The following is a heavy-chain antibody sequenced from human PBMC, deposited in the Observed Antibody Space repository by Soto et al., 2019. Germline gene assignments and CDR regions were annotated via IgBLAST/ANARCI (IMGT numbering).Heavy chain of an antibody. V-gene: IGHV4-30-4*01. CDR1: GGSISSGDYY. CDR2: IYYSGST. D-gene: IGHD3-10*01. CDR3: ARVSIMVRGVGNWFDP. J-gene: IGHJ5*02. Sequence: SETLSLTCTVSGGSISSGDYYWSWIRQPPGKGLGWIGYIYYSGSTYYNPSLKSRVTISVDTSKNQFSLKLSSVTAADTAVYYCARVSIMVRGVGNWFDPWGQGTLVTVSS.